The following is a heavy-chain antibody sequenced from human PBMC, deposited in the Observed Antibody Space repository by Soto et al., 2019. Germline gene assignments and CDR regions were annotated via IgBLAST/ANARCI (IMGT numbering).Heavy chain of an antibody. CDR3: ARDRTDSGYYTNWLDP. CDR2: IIPIFGTT. CDR1: GGTLGSGA. Sequence: GASVKVSCKASGGTLGSGAITWVRQAPGQGLEWVGRIIPIFGTTNYAQNLQGRVTISADKSTLTSYMELHSLTSDDTALYSCARDRTDSGYYTNWLDPWGQGTKVTVAS. J-gene: IGHJ5*02. V-gene: IGHV1-69*06. D-gene: IGHD3-22*01.